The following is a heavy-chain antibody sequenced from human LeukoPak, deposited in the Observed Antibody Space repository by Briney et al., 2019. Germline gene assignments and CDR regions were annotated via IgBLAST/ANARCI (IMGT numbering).Heavy chain of an antibody. D-gene: IGHD2-15*01. V-gene: IGHV3-23*01. Sequence: GGSLRLSCAASGFTFSSYAMSWVRQAPGKGLEWVSAISGSGGRTYYADSVKGRFAISRDNSKNTLYLQMNSLRAEDTAVYYCATRYCSGGSCYPNYWGQGTLVTVPS. CDR1: GFTFSSYA. J-gene: IGHJ4*02. CDR2: ISGSGGRT. CDR3: ATRYCSGGSCYPNY.